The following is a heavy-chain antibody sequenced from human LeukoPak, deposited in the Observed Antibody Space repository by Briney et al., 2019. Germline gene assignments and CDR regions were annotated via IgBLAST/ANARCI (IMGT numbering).Heavy chain of an antibody. V-gene: IGHV3-48*03. CDR1: GFIFSSYE. CDR3: ARANDNYYYYYMDV. J-gene: IGHJ6*03. Sequence: GGSLRLSCAASGFIFSSYEMNWVRQAPGKGLEWVSYISSSGSTIYYADSVKGRFTISRDNAKNSLYLQMNSLRAEDTAVYYCARANDNYYYYYMDVWGKGTTVTISS. D-gene: IGHD3-9*01. CDR2: ISSSGSTI.